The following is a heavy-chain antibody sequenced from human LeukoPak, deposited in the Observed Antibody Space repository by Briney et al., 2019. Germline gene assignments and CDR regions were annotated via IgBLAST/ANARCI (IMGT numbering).Heavy chain of an antibody. J-gene: IGHJ4*02. CDR2: IKSDGITI. Sequence: PGGSLRLSCAASGFTFSNYMMHWVRQAPGKGLVWVSRIKSDGITITYADSAKGRFTISKDNAKNTVYLQMNSLRAEDTAVYYCVSFYETYWGRGTLVTVSS. D-gene: IGHD2/OR15-2a*01. CDR3: VSFYETY. V-gene: IGHV3-74*01. CDR1: GFTFSNYM.